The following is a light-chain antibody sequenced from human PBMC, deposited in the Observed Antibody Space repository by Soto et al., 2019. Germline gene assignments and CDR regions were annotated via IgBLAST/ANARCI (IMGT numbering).Light chain of an antibody. Sequence: QAVVTQEPSVSVSPGGTVTLTSALRSAPLSTTYYPAWCQQTPGQPPRTLIYSTNTRSSGVPDRFSGSIRGNKAALTITGAQADDEADYYCVLYMGNGIYLFGPGTKLTVL. CDR2: STN. V-gene: IGLV8-61*01. CDR3: VLYMGNGIYL. J-gene: IGLJ1*01. CDR1: SAPLSTTYY.